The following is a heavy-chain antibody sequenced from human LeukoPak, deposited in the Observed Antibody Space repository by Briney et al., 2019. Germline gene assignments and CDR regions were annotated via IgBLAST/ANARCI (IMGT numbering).Heavy chain of an antibody. Sequence: PGGSLRLSCAASGFSFSSHGMHWVRRAPGKGLEWVASIWYDGSDKYYADSVKGRFTISRDNSKNTLYLQMNSLRAEDTAVYYCAGPDGDIVVVIAIGWGQGTLVTVSS. CDR3: AGPDGDIVVVIAIG. D-gene: IGHD2-21*01. CDR1: GFSFSSHG. J-gene: IGHJ4*02. V-gene: IGHV3-30*02. CDR2: IWYDGSDK.